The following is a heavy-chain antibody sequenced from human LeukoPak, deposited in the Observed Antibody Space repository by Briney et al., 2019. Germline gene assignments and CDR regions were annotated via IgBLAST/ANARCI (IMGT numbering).Heavy chain of an antibody. CDR3: ARTFYAPYYDSSADWFDP. CDR2: IYHSGST. CDR1: GGSISSGGYS. D-gene: IGHD3-22*01. J-gene: IGHJ5*02. Sequence: SETLSLTCAVSGGSISSGGYSWSWIRQPPGKGLEWIGYIYHSGSTYYNPSLKSRVTISVDTSKNQFSLKLSSVTAADTAVYYCARTFYAPYYDSSADWFDPWGQGTLVTVSS. V-gene: IGHV4-30-2*02.